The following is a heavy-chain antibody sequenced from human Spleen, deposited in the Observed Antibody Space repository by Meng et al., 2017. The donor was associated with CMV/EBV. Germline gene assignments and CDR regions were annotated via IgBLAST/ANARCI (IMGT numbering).Heavy chain of an antibody. Sequence: ASVKVSCKASGYTFINYDISWVRQAPGQGLEWMGWISPYNGKTNYAQNLQGRLTMTTDTSTSTAYMELRSLRSDDMAVYYCARDSAKIVIVAAATPDAFDIWGLGTTVTVSS. V-gene: IGHV1-18*03. CDR2: ISPYNGKT. CDR1: GYTFINYD. D-gene: IGHD2-2*01. CDR3: ARDSAKIVIVAAATPDAFDI. J-gene: IGHJ3*02.